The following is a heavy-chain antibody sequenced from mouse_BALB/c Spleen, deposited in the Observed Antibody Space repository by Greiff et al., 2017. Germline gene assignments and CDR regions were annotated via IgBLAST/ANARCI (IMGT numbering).Heavy chain of an antibody. J-gene: IGHJ2*01. CDR3: ARWGNYAFDY. D-gene: IGHD2-1*01. CDR1: GYSITSDYA. V-gene: IGHV3-2*02. Sequence: VQLKESGPGLVKPSQSLSLTCTVTGYSITSDYAWYWIRQFPGNKLEWMGYISYSGSTSYNQSLKSGISITRDTSKNQCFLQLNSVTTEDTATYYCARWGNYAFDYWGQGTTLTVSS. CDR2: ISYSGST.